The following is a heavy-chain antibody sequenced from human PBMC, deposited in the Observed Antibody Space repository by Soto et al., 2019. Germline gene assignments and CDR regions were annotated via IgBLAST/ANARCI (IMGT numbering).Heavy chain of an antibody. CDR3: VISGDTYTLLDY. V-gene: IGHV3-11*06. CDR2: SSNSGSFT. J-gene: IGHJ4*02. CDR1: GFTFSDHD. Sequence: AGGSLRLSGAASGFTFSDHDISWIRQAPWKGLEWIGYSSNSGSFTRYADSVKGRFSISRDNAKNSLYLQINSLRGDDTATYFCVISGDTYTLLDYWGQRNPVTVSS. D-gene: IGHD3-10*01.